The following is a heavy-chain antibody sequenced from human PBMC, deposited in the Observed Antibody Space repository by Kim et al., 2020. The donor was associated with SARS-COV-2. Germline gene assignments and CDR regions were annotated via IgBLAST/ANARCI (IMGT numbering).Heavy chain of an antibody. D-gene: IGHD2-8*01. CDR3: ARGGICNDGLCYDPLFDF. V-gene: IGHV4-30-2*01. CDR1: GGSISSGSFA. CDR2: IYNNGIT. Sequence: SETLSLTCAVSGGSISSGSFAWSWIRQPPGKGLEWIGYIYNNGITSYNSSLESRVTISVDKSKNQFSLKLTSVTAADTAVYFCARGGICNDGLCYDPLFDFWGQGTLVTVSS. J-gene: IGHJ4*02.